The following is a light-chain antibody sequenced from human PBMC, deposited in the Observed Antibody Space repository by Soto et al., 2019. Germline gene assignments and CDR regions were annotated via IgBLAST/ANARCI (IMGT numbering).Light chain of an antibody. Sequence: QSVLTQPASVSGSPGQSITISCTGTSSDVGGYNYVSWYQQHPGKAPKLMIYEVSNRPSGVSNRFSGYKSGNTASLTISGIQAADEADYYCSSYTSSSTLLYVFGTGTKVTVL. CDR3: SSYTSSSTLLYV. J-gene: IGLJ1*01. CDR1: SSDVGGYNY. CDR2: EVS. V-gene: IGLV2-14*01.